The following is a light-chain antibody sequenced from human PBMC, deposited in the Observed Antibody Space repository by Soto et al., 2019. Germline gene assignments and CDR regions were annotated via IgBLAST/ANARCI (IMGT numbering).Light chain of an antibody. CDR2: DAS. Sequence: DIQMTQSPSTLSASVGDRVTITCRASQSISSRLAWYQQKPGKAPKALIYDASGLESGVPSRFSGSGSGTEFTLTISSLQPDDFATYYCQQYNNYLRTFGQGTKVDIK. CDR3: QQYNNYLRT. V-gene: IGKV1-5*01. CDR1: QSISSR. J-gene: IGKJ1*01.